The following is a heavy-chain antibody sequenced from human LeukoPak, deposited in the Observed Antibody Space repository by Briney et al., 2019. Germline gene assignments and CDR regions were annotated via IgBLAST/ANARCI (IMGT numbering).Heavy chain of an antibody. Sequence: PGGSLRLSCAASGFTVSSNYMSWVRQAPGKGLEWVSILYSSGTTYYAASVKGRFTISRDNSENKLYLQMNSLRAEDTAVYYCARGGFGPSDALDIWGQGTMVTVSS. CDR2: LYSSGTT. D-gene: IGHD3-10*01. CDR1: GFTVSSNY. CDR3: ARGGFGPSDALDI. V-gene: IGHV3-53*01. J-gene: IGHJ3*02.